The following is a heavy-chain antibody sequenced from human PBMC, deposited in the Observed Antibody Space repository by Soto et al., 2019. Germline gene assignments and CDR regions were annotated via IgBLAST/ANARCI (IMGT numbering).Heavy chain of an antibody. D-gene: IGHD6-13*01. CDR1: GYTFTSYP. CDR2: IIAANGNT. CDR3: AREEQQLVSYHMDV. Sequence: GASVKVSCKASGYTFTSYPIHWVRQAPGQRLEWMGWIIAANGNTKYSQKFQGRVTITRDTSASKAYMKLISLRSEVTAVYYCAREEQQLVSYHMDVWGKGTTVTSP. J-gene: IGHJ6*03. V-gene: IGHV1-3*01.